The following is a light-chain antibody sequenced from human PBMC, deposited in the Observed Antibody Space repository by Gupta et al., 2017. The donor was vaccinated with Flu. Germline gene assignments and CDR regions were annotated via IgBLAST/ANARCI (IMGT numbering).Light chain of an antibody. CDR3: QKLQSPHT. Sequence: GEGGTNNRKARQAILDRYRKKRYLAGYQQKRGQPPKLLIYGSSTREWGVPDGFRGSGSGTDFTQTNSSGEAEDWGVYYWQKLQSPHTFGQGTKLEIK. CDR1: QAILDRYRKKRY. J-gene: IGKJ1*01. V-gene: IGKV4-1*01. CDR2: GSS.